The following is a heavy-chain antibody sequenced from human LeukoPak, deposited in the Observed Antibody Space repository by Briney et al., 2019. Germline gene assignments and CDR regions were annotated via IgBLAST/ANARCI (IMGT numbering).Heavy chain of an antibody. Sequence: SETLSLTCAVYGGSFSGYYWSWIRQPPGKGLEWIGEINHSGSTNYNPSLKSRVTISVDASKNQFSLKLSSVTAADTAVYYCASSSSGWGFDYWGQGTLVTVSS. V-gene: IGHV4-34*01. D-gene: IGHD6-19*01. CDR2: INHSGST. J-gene: IGHJ4*02. CDR3: ASSSSGWGFDY. CDR1: GGSFSGYY.